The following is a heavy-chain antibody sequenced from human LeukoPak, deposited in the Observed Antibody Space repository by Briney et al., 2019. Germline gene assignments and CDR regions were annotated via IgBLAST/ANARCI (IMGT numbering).Heavy chain of an antibody. D-gene: IGHD6-19*01. CDR1: GFTFSGYA. CDR3: AKLYSSGWYVADY. J-gene: IGHJ4*02. CDR2: ILGSGDST. V-gene: IGHV3-23*01. Sequence: PGGSLRLSCTASGFTFSGYAMSWVRQAPGKGLEWVSTILGSGDSTFYADSVKGRFTISRDNSKNTLFLHMTSLRAEDTAVHYCAKLYSSGWYVADYWGQGTLVTVSS.